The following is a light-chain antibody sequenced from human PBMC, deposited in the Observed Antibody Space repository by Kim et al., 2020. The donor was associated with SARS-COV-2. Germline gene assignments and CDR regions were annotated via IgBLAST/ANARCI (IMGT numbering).Light chain of an antibody. J-gene: IGKJ4*01. Sequence: DLQMTQSPSSLSASVGDRVTITCRASQSISHCLDWYQHRPGKAPKLLIYTASSLQAGVPSRFSGSGSGTDFTLSISSLQPEDFATYYCQQSNSGPLTFGAGTKVDIK. CDR3: QQSNSGPLT. CDR1: QSISHC. V-gene: IGKV1-39*01. CDR2: TAS.